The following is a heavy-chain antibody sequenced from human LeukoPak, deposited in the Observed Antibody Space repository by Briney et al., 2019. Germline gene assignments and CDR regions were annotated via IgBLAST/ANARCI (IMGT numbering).Heavy chain of an antibody. J-gene: IGHJ4*02. CDR3: ARKPYCGGDCSPAGY. V-gene: IGHV3-21*01. CDR1: GFSFSSYA. Sequence: GESLRLSCVASGFSFSSYAMNWVRQAPGKGLEWVSSISSSSSYIYYADSVKGRFTISRDNAKNSLYLQMNSLRAEDTAVYYCARKPYCGGDCSPAGYWGQGTLVTVSS. D-gene: IGHD2-21*01. CDR2: ISSSSSYI.